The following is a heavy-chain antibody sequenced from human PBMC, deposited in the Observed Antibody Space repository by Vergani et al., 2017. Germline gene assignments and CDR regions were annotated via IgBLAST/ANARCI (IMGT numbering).Heavy chain of an antibody. CDR2: INHSGST. Sequence: QVQLQQWGAGLLKPSETLSLTCAVYGGSFSGYYWSWIRQPPGKGLEWIGEINHSGSTNYNPSLKSRVTISVDTSKNQFSLKLSSVTAADTAVYYCARSGYSSSSPRPLDYWGQGTLVTVSS. V-gene: IGHV4-34*01. CDR3: ARSGYSSSSPRPLDY. CDR1: GGSFSGYY. D-gene: IGHD6-6*01. J-gene: IGHJ4*02.